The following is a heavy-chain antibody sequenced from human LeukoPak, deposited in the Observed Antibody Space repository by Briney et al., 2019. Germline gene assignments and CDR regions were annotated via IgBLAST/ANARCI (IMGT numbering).Heavy chain of an antibody. CDR2: ISYDGSNK. V-gene: IGHV3-30*04. J-gene: IGHJ3*02. Sequence: GRSLRLSCAASGFTFSSYAMHWVRQAPGKGLEWVAVISYDGSNKYYADSVKGRFTISRDNSKNTLYLQMNSLRAEDTAVYYCARDHIVVVVAATFDIWGQGTMVTVSS. CDR1: GFTFSSYA. D-gene: IGHD2-15*01. CDR3: ARDHIVVVVAATFDI.